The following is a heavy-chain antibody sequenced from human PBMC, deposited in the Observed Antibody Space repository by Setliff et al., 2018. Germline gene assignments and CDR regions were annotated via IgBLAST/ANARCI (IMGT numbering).Heavy chain of an antibody. V-gene: IGHV3-48*03. CDR1: GFTFRTYE. J-gene: IGHJ6*02. CDR2: THTDGITI. Sequence: GGSLRLSCEASGFTFRTYEMIWVRQAPGKGLERVSKTHTDGITIYSDSVRGRFTISRDGAKNSLHLQMTSLSAEDTAVYYCARRLPYFGMDVWGQGTTVTVSS. D-gene: IGHD2-15*01. CDR3: ARRLPYFGMDV.